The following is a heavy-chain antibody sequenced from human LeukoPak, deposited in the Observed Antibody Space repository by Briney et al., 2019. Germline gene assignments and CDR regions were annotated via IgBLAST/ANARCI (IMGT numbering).Heavy chain of an antibody. J-gene: IGHJ4*02. CDR3: ARGGAQGIAAAGHDY. CDR2: VNPNSGNT. Sequence: ASVKVSCKASGYTFTSYDINWVRQATGQGLEWMGWVNPNSGNTGYAQKFQGRVTITRNTSISTAYMELSSLRSEDTAVYYCARGGAQGIAAAGHDYWGQGTLVTVSS. D-gene: IGHD6-13*01. V-gene: IGHV1-8*03. CDR1: GYTFTSYD.